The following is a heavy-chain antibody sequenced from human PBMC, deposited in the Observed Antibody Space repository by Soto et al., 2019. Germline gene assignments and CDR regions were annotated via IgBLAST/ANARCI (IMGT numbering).Heavy chain of an antibody. Sequence: PSETLSLTCTVSGGSISSYYWSWIRQPPGKGLEWIGYIYYSGSTNYNPSLKSRVTISVDTSKNQFSLKMSSVTAADTAVYYSAGDTIYDSSGYYYYYGMDVWGQGNTVT. J-gene: IGHJ6*02. CDR2: IYYSGST. V-gene: IGHV4-59*01. CDR3: AGDTIYDSSGYYYYYGMDV. CDR1: GGSISSYY. D-gene: IGHD3-22*01.